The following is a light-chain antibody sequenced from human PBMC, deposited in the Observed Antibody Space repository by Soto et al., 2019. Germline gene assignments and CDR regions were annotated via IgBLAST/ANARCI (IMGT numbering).Light chain of an antibody. CDR1: SSNIGAGYD. CDR3: QSDDGGPL. V-gene: IGLV1-40*01. J-gene: IGLJ3*02. CDR2: GNS. Sequence: QSVLTQPPSGSGAPGQMVTISCSGSSSNIGAGYDVHWYQQLPRTAPKLLIYGNSNRPSGVPDRFSASKSGTSASLAITGLQPEDEADYYCQSDDGGPLFGGGTKLTVL.